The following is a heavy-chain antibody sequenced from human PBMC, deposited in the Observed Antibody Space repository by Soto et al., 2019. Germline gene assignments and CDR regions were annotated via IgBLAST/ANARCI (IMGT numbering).Heavy chain of an antibody. CDR2: ISYDGSNK. D-gene: IGHD6-19*01. Sequence: QVQLVESGGGVVQPGRSLRLSCAASGSTFSSYAMHWVRQAPGKGLEWVAVISYDGSNKYYADSVKGRFTISRDNSKNTLYLQMNSLRAEDTAVYYCARDRPSGYSSGWYGDDAFDIWGQGTMVTVSS. J-gene: IGHJ3*02. CDR1: GSTFSSYA. CDR3: ARDRPSGYSSGWYGDDAFDI. V-gene: IGHV3-30-3*01.